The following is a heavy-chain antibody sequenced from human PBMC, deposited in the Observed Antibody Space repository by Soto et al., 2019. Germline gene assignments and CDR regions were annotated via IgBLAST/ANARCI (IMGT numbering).Heavy chain of an antibody. J-gene: IGHJ6*02. CDR3: AREVREQWRNIPAGDYYYGMDV. Sequence: SETLSLTCTVSGGSISSYYWSWIRQPPGKGLEWIGYIYYSGSTNYNPSLKSRVTISVDTSKNQFSLKLSPVTAADTAVYYCAREVREQWRNIPAGDYYYGMDVWGQGTTVTVSS. V-gene: IGHV4-59*01. CDR1: GGSISSYY. D-gene: IGHD6-19*01. CDR2: IYYSGST.